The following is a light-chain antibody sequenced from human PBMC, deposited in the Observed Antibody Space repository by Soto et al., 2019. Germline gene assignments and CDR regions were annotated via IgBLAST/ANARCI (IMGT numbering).Light chain of an antibody. CDR3: SSYTSSSTFYV. CDR2: EVI. V-gene: IGLV2-14*01. CDR1: SSDVGGYNY. Sequence: QSALTQPASVSGSPGQSITISCTGTSSDVGGYNYVSWYQQHPGKAPKLMIYEVISRPSGVSIRFSGSKSGNTASLTISGLQAEDEADYYCSSYTSSSTFYVFGTGTKVNAL. J-gene: IGLJ1*01.